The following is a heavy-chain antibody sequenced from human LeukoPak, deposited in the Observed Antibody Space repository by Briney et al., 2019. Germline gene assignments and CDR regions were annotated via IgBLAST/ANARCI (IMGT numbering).Heavy chain of an antibody. D-gene: IGHD3-3*01. CDR1: GGSFSGYY. J-gene: IGHJ4*02. V-gene: IGHV4-34*01. CDR2: INHSGST. Sequence: SETLSLTCAVYGGSFSGYYWSWIRQPPGKGLEWIGEINHSGSTNYNPSLKSRVTISVDTSKNQFSLKLSSVTAADTAVYYCAREPKSVLRFLEWLGAYFDYWGQGTLVTVSS. CDR3: AREPKSVLRFLEWLGAYFDY.